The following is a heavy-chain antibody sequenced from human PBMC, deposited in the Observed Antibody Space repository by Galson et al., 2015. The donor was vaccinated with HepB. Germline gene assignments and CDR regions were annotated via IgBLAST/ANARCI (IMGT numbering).Heavy chain of an antibody. Sequence: SVKVSCKASGYTFTSYGISWVRQAPGQGLEWMGWISAYNGNTNYAQKLQGRVTMTTDTSTSTAYMELRSPRSDDTAVYYCARDPSGGYDIPLDYWSQGTQVTVSS. CDR2: ISAYNGNT. CDR1: GYTFTSYG. J-gene: IGHJ4*02. V-gene: IGHV1-18*01. CDR3: ARDPSGGYDIPLDY. D-gene: IGHD3-10*01.